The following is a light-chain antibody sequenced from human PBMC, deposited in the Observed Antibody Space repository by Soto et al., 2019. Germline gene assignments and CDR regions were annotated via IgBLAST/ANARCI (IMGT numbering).Light chain of an antibody. CDR2: DAS. CDR1: QTVRNNY. V-gene: IGKV3-20*01. J-gene: IGKJ1*01. CDR3: HQYGKSPRT. Sequence: EFVLTQSPGTLSLSPMERATLSCRASQTVRNNYLAWYQQKPGQAPKLLIYDASSRATGIPDRFSGSGSGTDFTLSISRLEPGDFGVYFCHQYGKSPRTFGQGTKVDIK.